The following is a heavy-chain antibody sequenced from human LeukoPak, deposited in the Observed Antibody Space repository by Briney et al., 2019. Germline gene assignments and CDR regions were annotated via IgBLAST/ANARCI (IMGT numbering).Heavy chain of an antibody. J-gene: IGHJ4*02. Sequence: GGSLRLSCAASGFTFSIYAINWVRQAPGKGLEWVSSISGSGGSTYYADSVKGRFTISRANSKNTLYLQMNSLRAEDTAVYYCASIYGRLVDYWGQGTLVTVSS. D-gene: IGHD3-3*02. CDR1: GFTFSIYA. CDR3: ASIYGRLVDY. V-gene: IGHV3-23*01. CDR2: ISGSGGST.